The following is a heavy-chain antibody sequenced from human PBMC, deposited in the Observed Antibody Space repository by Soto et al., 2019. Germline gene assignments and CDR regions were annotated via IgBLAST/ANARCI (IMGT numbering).Heavy chain of an antibody. V-gene: IGHV3-66*01. CDR1: GFTVSSNY. Sequence: EVQLVESGGGLVQPGGSLRLSCAASGFTVSSNYMSWVRQAPGKGLEWVSVIYSGGSTYDADSVKGRFTISRDNSKNTLYLQMNSLRAEDTAVYYCAGAAADNLVVDYWGQGTLVTVSS. CDR2: IYSGGST. J-gene: IGHJ4*02. CDR3: AGAAADNLVVDY. D-gene: IGHD6-13*01.